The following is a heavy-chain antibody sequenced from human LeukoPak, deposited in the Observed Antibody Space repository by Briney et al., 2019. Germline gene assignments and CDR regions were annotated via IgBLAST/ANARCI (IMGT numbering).Heavy chain of an antibody. J-gene: IGHJ5*02. D-gene: IGHD1-26*01. V-gene: IGHV1-69*01. CDR3: AREWVGVPNWFDP. CDR1: GGTFSSYA. Sequence: GSSVKVSCKASGGTFSSYAISWVRQAPGQGLEWMGGIIPIFGTANYAQKFQGRVTITADESTSTAYMELSSLRSEDTAVYYCAREWVGVPNWFDPWGQGTLVTVSS. CDR2: IIPIFGTA.